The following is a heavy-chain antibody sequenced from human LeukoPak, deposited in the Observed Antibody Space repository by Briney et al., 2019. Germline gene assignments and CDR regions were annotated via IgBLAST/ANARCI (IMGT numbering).Heavy chain of an antibody. CDR2: ISYDGSNK. CDR3: TRELGATEFDY. J-gene: IGHJ4*02. V-gene: IGHV3-30*03. D-gene: IGHD1-26*01. CDR1: GFTFSSYG. Sequence: PGGSLRLSCAASGFTFSSYGMHWVRQAPGKGLEWVAVISYDGSNKYYADSVKGRFTISRDNSKNTLYLQMNSLRDEDTAVYYCTRELGATEFDYWGQGTLVAVSS.